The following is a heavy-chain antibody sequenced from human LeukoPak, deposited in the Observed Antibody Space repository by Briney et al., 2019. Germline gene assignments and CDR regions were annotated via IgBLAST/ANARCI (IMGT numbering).Heavy chain of an antibody. D-gene: IGHD6-13*01. CDR3: AKDTGYSSSWHDAFDI. V-gene: IGHV3-9*01. CDR2: ISWNSGSI. J-gene: IGHJ3*02. CDR1: GFTFGDYV. Sequence: GGSLRLSCTASGFTFGDYVMSWVRQAPGKGLEWVSGISWNSGSIGYADSVKGRFTISRDNAKNSLYLQMNSLRAEDTALYYCAKDTGYSSSWHDAFDIWGQGTMVTVSS.